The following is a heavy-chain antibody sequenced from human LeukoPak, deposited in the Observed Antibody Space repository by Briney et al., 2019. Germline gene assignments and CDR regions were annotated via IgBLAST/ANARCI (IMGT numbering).Heavy chain of an antibody. J-gene: IGHJ4*02. CDR3: AKDLATMAPEGY. CDR1: GFTFSSYA. D-gene: IGHD5-12*01. CDR2: ITGSGGNT. V-gene: IGHV3-23*01. Sequence: TGGSLRLSCAASGFTFSSYAMSWVRQAPGKGLEWVSSITGSGGNTYYADSVKGRFTISRDNSKNTLYLQMNSLRAEDTAVYYCAKDLATMAPEGYWGQGTLVTVSS.